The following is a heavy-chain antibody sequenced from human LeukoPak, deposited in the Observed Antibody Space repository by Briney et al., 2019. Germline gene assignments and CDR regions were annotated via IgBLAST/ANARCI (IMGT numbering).Heavy chain of an antibody. J-gene: IGHJ4*02. CDR2: IYPGDSDT. Sequence: ESPEISCRGSGYSFTTYWIGWVRQMPGKGLEWMGIIYPGDSDTRYSPSFQGQVTISTHKSISTAYLQWSSLEASDTAMYYCARPYGSGSYISRKHPPHFDYWGQGTLV. CDR1: GYSFTTYW. D-gene: IGHD3-10*01. CDR3: ARPYGSGSYISRKHPPHFDY. V-gene: IGHV5-51*01.